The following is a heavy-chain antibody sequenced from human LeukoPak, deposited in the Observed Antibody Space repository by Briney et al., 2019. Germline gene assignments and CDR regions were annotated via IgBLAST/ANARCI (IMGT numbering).Heavy chain of an antibody. J-gene: IGHJ2*01. Sequence: SETLSLTCAAYGGSFSGYCWSWVRQPPGKGLEWIGEINHSGSTNYNPSLKSRVTISVDTSKNQFSLRLSSVTAADTAVYYCARGLRGSCGQHWYFDCWGRGTLVTVSS. CDR1: GGSFSGYC. CDR2: INHSGST. V-gene: IGHV4-34*01. D-gene: IGHD1-26*01. CDR3: ARGLRGSCGQHWYFDC.